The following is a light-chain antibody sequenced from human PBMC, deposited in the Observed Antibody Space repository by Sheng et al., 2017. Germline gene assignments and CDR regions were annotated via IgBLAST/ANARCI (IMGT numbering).Light chain of an antibody. J-gene: IGKJ1*01. CDR1: QIIDRNS. CDR2: GAS. CDR3: QQYSDSPQT. V-gene: IGKV3-20*01. Sequence: EIVLTQFPAALSLSPGDRATLSCRASQIIDRNSLAWYQQKPGQPPRLLIFGASDRAVGIPDRFSGSGSGTDFVLTISRLQPEDFAVYFCQQYSDSPQTFGQGTKVDIK.